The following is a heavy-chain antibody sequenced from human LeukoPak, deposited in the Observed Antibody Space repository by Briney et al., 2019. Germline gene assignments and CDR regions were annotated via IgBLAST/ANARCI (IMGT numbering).Heavy chain of an antibody. CDR3: ATYSDSGGLCFGY. V-gene: IGHV1-18*01. J-gene: IGHJ4*02. Sequence: RASVKVSCKASGYTFTSYDINWVRQAPGQGLEWMGWISAYNGNTNYAQKLQDRVTMTTDTSTSTAYMELRSLRSDDTAMYYCATYSDSGGLCFGYWGQGTLVTVSS. D-gene: IGHD3-22*01. CDR1: GYTFTSYD. CDR2: ISAYNGNT.